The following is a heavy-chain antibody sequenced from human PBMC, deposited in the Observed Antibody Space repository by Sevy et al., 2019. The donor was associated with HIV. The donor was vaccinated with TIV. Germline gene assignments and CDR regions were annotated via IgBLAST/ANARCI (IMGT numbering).Heavy chain of an antibody. Sequence: ASVKVSCKVSGYSVIEFSMHWVRQAPGKGLEWMGTCDPEDDETIYAQKIQGRVTMTEDTSTDTAYMELSSLRSEDTAVYYCATTKDYYDSSGYPFDYWGQGTLVTVSS. CDR1: GYSVIEFS. V-gene: IGHV1-24*01. CDR3: ATTKDYYDSSGYPFDY. CDR2: CDPEDDET. J-gene: IGHJ4*02. D-gene: IGHD3-22*01.